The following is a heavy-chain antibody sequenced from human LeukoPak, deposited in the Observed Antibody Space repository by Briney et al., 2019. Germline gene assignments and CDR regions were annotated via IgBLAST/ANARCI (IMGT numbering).Heavy chain of an antibody. CDR2: IYSGGST. J-gene: IGHJ4*02. CDR1: GFXXSXXX. V-gene: IGHV3-53*01. CDR3: ARYHTALNY. Sequence: GGSLRLSCAASGFXXSXXXXTXVXXXPGXXXXWVSVIYSGGSTYYADSVKGRFTISRDNSKNTVYLQLNNLRVEDTAXYYCARYHTALNYWGQGTLVTVSS. D-gene: IGHD5-18*01.